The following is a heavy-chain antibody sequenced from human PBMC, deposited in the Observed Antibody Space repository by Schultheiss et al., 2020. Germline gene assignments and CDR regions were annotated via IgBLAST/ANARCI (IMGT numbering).Heavy chain of an antibody. CDR1: GDSINSGDYY. J-gene: IGHJ6*02. CDR2: IYYSGST. D-gene: IGHD1-26*01. CDR3: ARAEYSGSPEGYYYGMDV. V-gene: IGHV4-61*08. Sequence: SQTLSLTCTVSGDSINSGDYYWTWIRQHPGKGLEWIGYIYYSGSTNYNPSLKSRVTISVDTSKNQFSLKLSSVTAADTAVYYCARAEYSGSPEGYYYGMDVWGQGTTVTVSS.